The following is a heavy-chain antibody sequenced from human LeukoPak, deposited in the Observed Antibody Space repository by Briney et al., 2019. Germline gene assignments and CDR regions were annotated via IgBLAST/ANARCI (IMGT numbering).Heavy chain of an antibody. CDR2: INAGNGNT. CDR1: GYTFTSYA. J-gene: IGHJ6*04. CDR3: ARQITMVRGVQYYYYGMDV. D-gene: IGHD3-10*01. V-gene: IGHV1-3*01. Sequence: ASVKVSCKASGYTFTSYAMYWVRQAPGQRLEWMGWINAGNGNTKYSQKFQGRVTITRDTSASTAYMELSSLRSEDTAVYYCARQITMVRGVQYYYYGMDVWGKGTTVTVSS.